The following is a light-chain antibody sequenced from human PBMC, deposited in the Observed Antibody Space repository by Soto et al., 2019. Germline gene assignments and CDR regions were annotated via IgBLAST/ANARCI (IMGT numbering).Light chain of an antibody. CDR3: QQSYSTPTWT. CDR2: GAS. Sequence: DIHMTQSPSTLSASVGHRVTITCRASQGISSFLAWYQQKPPKAPELLIYGASTLQSGVPSRFSGSGSGTDFTLTISSLQTEDFATYYCQQSYSTPTWTFGQGTKVDIK. V-gene: IGKV1-39*01. J-gene: IGKJ1*01. CDR1: QGISSF.